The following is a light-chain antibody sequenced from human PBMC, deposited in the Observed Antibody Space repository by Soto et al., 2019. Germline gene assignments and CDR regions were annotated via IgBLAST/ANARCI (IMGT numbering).Light chain of an antibody. Sequence: EIVLTQSPGTLSLSPGERATLSCRASQSASSSYLAWFQQKPGQAPRLLIYGASSRATGIPDRFSGSGSGTDFTLTISRLEPEDFAVYYCLQYDSLPRTFGGGTKVEIK. J-gene: IGKJ4*01. CDR3: LQYDSLPRT. V-gene: IGKV3-20*01. CDR1: QSASSSY. CDR2: GAS.